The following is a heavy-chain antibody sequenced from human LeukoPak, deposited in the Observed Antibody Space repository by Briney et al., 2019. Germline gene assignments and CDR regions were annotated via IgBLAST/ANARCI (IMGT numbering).Heavy chain of an antibody. CDR3: ARGTYYYYYYMDV. J-gene: IGHJ6*03. Sequence: PAETQSLTCAVYGGSLSGCYRRWVRQPPGMGLAGSGEINHSGSTNYNPSLKSRVTISVDTSKNQFSLKLSSVTAADTAVYYCARGTYYYYYYMDVWGKGTTVTVSS. V-gene: IGHV4-34*01. CDR1: GGSLSGCY. CDR2: INHSGST.